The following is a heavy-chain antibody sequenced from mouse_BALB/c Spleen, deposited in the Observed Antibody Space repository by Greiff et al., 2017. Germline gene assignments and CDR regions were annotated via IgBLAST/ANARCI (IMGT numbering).Heavy chain of an antibody. D-gene: IGHD2-3*01. Sequence: EVQGVESGGGLVKPGGSLKLSCAASGFTFSDYYMYWVRQTPEKRLEWVATISDGGSYTYYPDSVKGRFTISRDNAKNNLYLQMSSLKSEDTAMYYCARDERRWYAMDYWGQGTSVTVSS. V-gene: IGHV5-4*02. CDR2: ISDGGSYT. J-gene: IGHJ4*01. CDR1: GFTFSDYY. CDR3: ARDERRWYAMDY.